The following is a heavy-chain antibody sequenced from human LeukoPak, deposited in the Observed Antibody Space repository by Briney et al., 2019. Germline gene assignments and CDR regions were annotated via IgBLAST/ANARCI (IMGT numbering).Heavy chain of an antibody. V-gene: IGHV3-30*04. CDR3: ARDEKVRTYYYDSSGHIPDY. D-gene: IGHD3-22*01. CDR1: GFTFSSYA. CDR2: ISYDGSNK. Sequence: PGRSLRLSCAASGFTFSSYAMHWVRQAPGKGLEWVAVISYDGSNKYYADSVKGRFTISRNNSKNTLYLQMNSLRAEDTAAYYCARDEKVRTYYYDSSGHIPDYWGQGALVTVSS. J-gene: IGHJ4*02.